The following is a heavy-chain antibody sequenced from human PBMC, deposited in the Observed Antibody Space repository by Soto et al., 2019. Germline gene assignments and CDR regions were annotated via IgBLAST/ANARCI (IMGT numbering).Heavy chain of an antibody. CDR2: IYYSGST. V-gene: IGHV4-39*02. CDR1: GGSISSSSYY. D-gene: IGHD1-7*01. CDR3: ASMTAASGPGTFDY. J-gene: IGHJ4*02. Sequence: QLQLQESGPGLVKPSETLSLTCTVSGGSISSSSYYWGWIRQPPGKGLEWIGSIYYSGSTYYNPSLKSRVTISVYTSKNHFSLKLSSVTAADTAVYYWASMTAASGPGTFDYWGQGTLVTVSS.